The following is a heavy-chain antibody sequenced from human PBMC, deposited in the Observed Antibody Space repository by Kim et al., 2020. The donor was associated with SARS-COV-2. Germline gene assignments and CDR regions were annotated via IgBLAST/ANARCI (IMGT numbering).Heavy chain of an antibody. CDR3: ARDLPYCSGGSCHSRSGRDV. V-gene: IGHV3-33*01. CDR2: MGHDGGNE. J-gene: IGHJ6*02. CDR1: GFTFSNYG. D-gene: IGHD2-15*01. Sequence: GGSLRLSCVASGFTFSNYGMDWVRQAPGKGLEWVAVMGHDGGNEYYADSVKGRFTISRDNSKNTLYLEVNSLRVEDTAVYYCARDLPYCSGGSCHSRSGRDVSGQGTTVTVSS.